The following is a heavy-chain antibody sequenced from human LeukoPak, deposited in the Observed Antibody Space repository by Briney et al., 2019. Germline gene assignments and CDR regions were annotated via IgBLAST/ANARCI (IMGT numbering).Heavy chain of an antibody. J-gene: IGHJ3*02. CDR3: ARSSTPIYAFEI. V-gene: IGHV4-61*08. D-gene: IGHD2/OR15-2a*01. CDR1: GASISSGGYY. CDR2: IYYTGST. Sequence: SQTLSLTCTVSGASISSGGYYWTWIRHPPGKRLEWLGDIYYTGSTNYNPSLKNRVTISVDTSNNQFSLKLTSMTAADTAVYYCARSSTPIYAFEIWGQGTGVTVSS.